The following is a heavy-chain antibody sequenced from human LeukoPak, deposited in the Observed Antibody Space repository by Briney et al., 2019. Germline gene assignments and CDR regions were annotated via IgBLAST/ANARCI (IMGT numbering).Heavy chain of an antibody. CDR3: ARGAKWAYYFDY. D-gene: IGHD1-26*01. J-gene: IGHJ4*02. Sequence: PGGSLRLPCAASAFTFNTYWMHWVRQVPGRGLEWVSRINGDESSTNYADSVKGRFTISRDNAKDTLHLHMNSLTAEDTAVYYCARGAKWAYYFDYWGQGTLVTVSS. CDR2: INGDESST. V-gene: IGHV3-74*01. CDR1: AFTFNTYW.